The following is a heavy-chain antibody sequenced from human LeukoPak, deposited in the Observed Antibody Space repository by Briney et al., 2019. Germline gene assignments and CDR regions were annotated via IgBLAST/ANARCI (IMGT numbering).Heavy chain of an antibody. CDR3: ARHPGGLKDPFDI. Sequence: GGSLRLSCAASGFTFSSCSLNWVRQAPGKGLEWVSYISSSSSTIYYADSVKGRFTIPRDNAKNSLYLQMNSLRDEDTAVFYCARHPGGLKDPFDIWGQGTMVTVSS. CDR1: GFTFSSCS. V-gene: IGHV3-48*02. D-gene: IGHD6-19*01. J-gene: IGHJ3*02. CDR2: ISSSSSTI.